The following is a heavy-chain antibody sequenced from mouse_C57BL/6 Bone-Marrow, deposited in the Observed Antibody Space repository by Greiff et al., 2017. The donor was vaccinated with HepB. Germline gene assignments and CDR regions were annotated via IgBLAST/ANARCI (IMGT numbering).Heavy chain of an antibody. CDR2: IDPNSGGT. D-gene: IGHD1-1*01. CDR3: ARDTTVVAPYFDY. V-gene: IGHV1-72*01. Sequence: VQLQQSGAELVKPGASVKLSCKASGYTFTSYWLHWVKQRPGRGLEWIGRIDPNSGGTKYNEKFKSKATLTVDKPSSTAYMQLSSLTSEDSAVYYCARDTTVVAPYFDYWGQGTTLTVSS. J-gene: IGHJ2*01. CDR1: GYTFTSYW.